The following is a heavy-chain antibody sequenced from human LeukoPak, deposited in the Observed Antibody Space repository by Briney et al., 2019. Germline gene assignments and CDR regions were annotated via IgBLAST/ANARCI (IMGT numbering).Heavy chain of an antibody. Sequence: PGGSLRLSCAASGFTLSSYWMHWVRQAQGEGLVWVSRINSDGSSTSYAGSVKGRFTISRDNAKNTLYLQMNSLRAEDTAVYYCARGVAAAVYYFDYWGQGTLVTVSS. D-gene: IGHD6-13*01. CDR2: INSDGSST. CDR1: GFTLSSYW. CDR3: ARGVAAAVYYFDY. J-gene: IGHJ4*02. V-gene: IGHV3-74*01.